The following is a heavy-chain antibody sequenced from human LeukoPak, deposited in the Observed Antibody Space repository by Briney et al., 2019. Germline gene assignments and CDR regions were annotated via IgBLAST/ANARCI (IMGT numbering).Heavy chain of an antibody. CDR1: GGSVSSVSYY. V-gene: IGHV4-61*02. D-gene: IGHD3-22*01. CDR3: ARQDSSGYYYEGYFQH. CDR2: IYTSGST. Sequence: PSQTLSLACTVSGGSVSSVSYYWSWIRQPAGKGLEWFGRIYTSGSTNYNPSLKSRVTISVDTSKNQFSLKLRSVTAADTAVYYCARQDSSGYYYEGYFQHWGQGTLVTVSS. J-gene: IGHJ1*01.